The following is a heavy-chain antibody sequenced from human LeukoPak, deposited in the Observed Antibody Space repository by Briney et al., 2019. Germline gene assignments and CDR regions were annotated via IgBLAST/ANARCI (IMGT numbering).Heavy chain of an antibody. CDR2: IYYSGTT. D-gene: IGHD6-13*01. V-gene: IGHV4-59*01. Sequence: NSSETLSLTCTVSGGSIDSNSWTWIRQPPGKGLEWIGYIYYSGTTNYNPSLKSRVTMSVDMSKNQFSLKLSSVTAADPAVYYCARRSSSWKNWFDPWGQGTLVTVSS. CDR3: ARRSSSWKNWFDP. CDR1: GGSIDSNS. J-gene: IGHJ5*02.